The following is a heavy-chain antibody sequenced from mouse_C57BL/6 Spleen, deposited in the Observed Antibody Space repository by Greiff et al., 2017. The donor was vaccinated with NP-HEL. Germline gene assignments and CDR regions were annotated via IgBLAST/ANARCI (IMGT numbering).Heavy chain of an antibody. CDR3: SGIYGSSDGGCGN. V-gene: IGHV1-82*01. CDR1: GYAFSSSW. D-gene: IGHD1-1*01. CDR2: IYPGDGDT. J-gene: IGHJ2*01. Sequence: QVQLQQSGSELVKPGASVKISCKASGYAFSSSWLNWVKQRPGKGLEWIGPIYPGDGDTTYNGKFKGKATLTADKSSSTAYMHLSSLTSEDSAVYFCSGIYGSSDGGCGNWGQGTTRTVS.